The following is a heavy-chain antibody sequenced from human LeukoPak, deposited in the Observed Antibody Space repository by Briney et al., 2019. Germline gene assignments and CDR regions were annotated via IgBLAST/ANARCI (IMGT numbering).Heavy chain of an antibody. V-gene: IGHV3-23*01. CDR3: ARGVFP. Sequence: PGGSLRLSCAASGFTFSSYAMSWVRQAPGKGLEWVSAIGGSGATTYYVDSVKGRFTISRDNSKNTLYLQINSLIAADTAVYYCARGVFPWGQGTLVTVSS. J-gene: IGHJ5*02. CDR2: IGGSGATT. CDR1: GFTFSSYA.